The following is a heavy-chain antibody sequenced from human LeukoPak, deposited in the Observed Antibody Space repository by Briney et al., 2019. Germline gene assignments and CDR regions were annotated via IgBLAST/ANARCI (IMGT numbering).Heavy chain of an antibody. V-gene: IGHV4-4*07. Sequence: SETLSLTCTVSGGSISSYYWSWIRQPAGKGLEWIGRIYTSGSTNYNPSLKSRVTMSVDTSKNQFSLKLSSVTAADTAVYYCAKVPNPIWGSYRPHRDLDYWGQGTLVTVSS. D-gene: IGHD3-16*02. CDR3: AKVPNPIWGSYRPHRDLDY. CDR2: IYTSGST. J-gene: IGHJ4*02. CDR1: GGSISSYY.